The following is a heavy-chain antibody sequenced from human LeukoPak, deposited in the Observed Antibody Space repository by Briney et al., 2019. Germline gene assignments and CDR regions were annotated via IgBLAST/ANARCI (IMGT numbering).Heavy chain of an antibody. CDR2: ISYDGSNK. CDR1: GFTFSSYG. CDR3: AKDESSGWLFDP. Sequence: GGSLRLSCAASGFTFSSYGMHWVRQAPGKGLGWVAVISYDGSNKYYADSVKGRFTISRDNSKNTLYLQMNSLRAEDTAVYYCAKDESSGWLFDPWGQGTLVTVSS. D-gene: IGHD6-19*01. V-gene: IGHV3-30*18. J-gene: IGHJ5*02.